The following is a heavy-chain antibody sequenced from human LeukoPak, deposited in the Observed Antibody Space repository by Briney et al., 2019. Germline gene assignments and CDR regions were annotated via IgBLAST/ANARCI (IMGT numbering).Heavy chain of an antibody. CDR1: GFSITSSGVG. V-gene: IGHV2-5*02. Sequence: SGPTLVKPTQTLSLTCTLSGFSITSSGVGVGWIRQPPGKALEWLALIYEDDDKYYSPSLKGRLTITKDTSKNHVVLTMTNMDPVDTATYNCARKRSGFSSEFDHWGQGTLVTVSS. CDR3: ARKRSGFSSEFDH. CDR2: IYEDDDK. D-gene: IGHD3-3*01. J-gene: IGHJ4*02.